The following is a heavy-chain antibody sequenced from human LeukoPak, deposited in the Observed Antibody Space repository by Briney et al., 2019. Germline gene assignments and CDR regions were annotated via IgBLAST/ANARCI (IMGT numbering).Heavy chain of an antibody. CDR1: GYTFTDYF. D-gene: IGHD4-17*01. CDR3: ARNYGHNSKYFDF. V-gene: IGHV1-2*02. J-gene: IGHJ4*02. Sequence: ASVKVSCKASGYTFTDYFIHWVRQAPGQGLEWMGWIRPNSGDTHYAQRFQGRVTMTRDTFVSTAHMELSSLRSDDTAIYYCARNYGHNSKYFDFWGQGTLVTVSS. CDR2: IRPNSGDT.